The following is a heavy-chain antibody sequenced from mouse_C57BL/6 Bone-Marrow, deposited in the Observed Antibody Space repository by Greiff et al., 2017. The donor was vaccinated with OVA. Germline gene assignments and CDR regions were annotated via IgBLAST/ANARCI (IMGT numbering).Heavy chain of an antibody. CDR2: IHPNSGST. CDR1: GYTFTSYW. J-gene: IGHJ1*03. D-gene: IGHD3-3*01. V-gene: IGHV1-64*01. CDR3: ARWGGPRAYFDV. Sequence: QVQLQQSGAEMVKPGASVKLSCKASGYTFTSYWMHWVKQRPGQGLEWIGMIHPNSGSTNYNEKFKSKATLTVDKSSSTAYMQLSSLTSEDSAVYYCARWGGPRAYFDVWGTGTTVTVSS.